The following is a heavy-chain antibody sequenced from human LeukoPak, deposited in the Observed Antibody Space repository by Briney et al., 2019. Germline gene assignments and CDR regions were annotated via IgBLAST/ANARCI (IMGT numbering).Heavy chain of an antibody. Sequence: GGSLRLSCAASGFSFSAYSLTWVRQAPGKGLEWVSHINEDGSEKYYVDSVEGRFTISRDNGKNSLYLQMNSLGVEDTAVYYCARDQGYCSGGICYVRSFYWGQGILVNVSS. J-gene: IGHJ4*02. D-gene: IGHD2-15*01. CDR1: GFSFSAYS. V-gene: IGHV3-7*03. CDR2: INEDGSEK. CDR3: ARDQGYCSGGICYVRSFY.